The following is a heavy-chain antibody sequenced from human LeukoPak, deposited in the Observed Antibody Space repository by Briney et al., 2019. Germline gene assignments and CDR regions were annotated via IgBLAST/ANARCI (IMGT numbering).Heavy chain of an antibody. D-gene: IGHD3-3*01. Sequence: KPSETLSLTCTVSGDSISSYYWSWIRQPAGKGLEWIGRIYTSGSTNYNPSLKSRVTMSVDTSKNQFSLKLSSVTAADTAVYYCARDLITIFGVVISTDPWGQGTLVTVSS. CDR3: ARDLITIFGVVISTDP. V-gene: IGHV4-4*07. CDR2: IYTSGST. J-gene: IGHJ5*02. CDR1: GDSISSYY.